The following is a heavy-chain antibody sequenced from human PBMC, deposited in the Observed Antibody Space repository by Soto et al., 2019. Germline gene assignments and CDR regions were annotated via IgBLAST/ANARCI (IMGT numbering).Heavy chain of an antibody. D-gene: IGHD6-13*01. V-gene: IGHV1-69*13. CDR3: ATEIAAAGKIDY. CDR2: IIPIFGTA. Sequence: SVKVSCKASGGTFSSYAISWVRQAPGQGLEWMGGIIPIFGTANYAQKFQGRVTITADESTSTAYMELSSLRSEDTAVYYCATEIAAAGKIDYWGQGTLVTSPQ. J-gene: IGHJ4*02. CDR1: GGTFSSYA.